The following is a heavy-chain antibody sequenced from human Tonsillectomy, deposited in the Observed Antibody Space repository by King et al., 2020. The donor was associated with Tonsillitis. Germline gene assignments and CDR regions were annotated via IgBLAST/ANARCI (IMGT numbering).Heavy chain of an antibody. V-gene: IGHV3-48*03. J-gene: IGHJ4*02. CDR3: ARSSGWYYFDY. CDR1: GFTFSSYG. Sequence: VQLVESGGGLVQPGGSLRLSCAASGFTFSSYGMNWVRQAPGKGLEWVSYISSSGSILYYADSVNGRFSISRDNAKNSLYLQMNSLRAEDTAVYYCARSSGWYYFDYWGQGTLVTVSS. CDR2: ISSSGSIL. D-gene: IGHD6-19*01.